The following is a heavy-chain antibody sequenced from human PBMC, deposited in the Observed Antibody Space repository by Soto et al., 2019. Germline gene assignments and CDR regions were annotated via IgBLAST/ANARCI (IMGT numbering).Heavy chain of an antibody. D-gene: IGHD5-18*01. J-gene: IGHJ3*02. Sequence: GGSLRLSCAASGFTFSSYWMSWVRQAPGKGLEWVANIKQDGSEKYYVDSVKGRFTISRDNAKNSLYLQMNSLRAEDTAVYYCARVGDDSYGYDWGYGAFDIWGQGTMVTVSS. CDR3: ARVGDDSYGYDWGYGAFDI. CDR2: IKQDGSEK. V-gene: IGHV3-7*01. CDR1: GFTFSSYW.